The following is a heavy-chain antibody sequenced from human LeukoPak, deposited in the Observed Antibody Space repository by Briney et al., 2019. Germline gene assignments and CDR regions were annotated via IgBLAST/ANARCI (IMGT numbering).Heavy chain of an antibody. CDR2: ITGSGDIT. CDR1: GFIFRNYA. V-gene: IGHV3-23*01. CDR3: AKWGDFDILTGYYVPDF. D-gene: IGHD3-9*01. Sequence: PGASRRLSCAASGFIFRNYAMSWVRQAPGKRREWVSAITGSGDITYYADSVKGRFTISRDNSKNPLYVEMNTLRAEDTGVYYCAKWGDFDILTGYYVPDFWGQGTLVTVSS. J-gene: IGHJ4*02.